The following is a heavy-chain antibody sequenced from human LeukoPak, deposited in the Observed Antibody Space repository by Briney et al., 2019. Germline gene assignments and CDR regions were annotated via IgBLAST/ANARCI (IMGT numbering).Heavy chain of an antibody. J-gene: IGHJ3*02. CDR2: ISYDGGSK. CDR3: ARARSSYGYGDAFDI. D-gene: IGHD5-18*01. V-gene: IGHV3-30*04. CDR1: GFTFSTYA. Sequence: PGRSLRLSCAASGFTFSTYAMHWVRQAPGKGLEWVAVISYDGGSKYYADSVKGRFTISRDNSKNTLYLQMNSLRAEDTAVYYCARARSSYGYGDAFDIWGQGTMVAVSS.